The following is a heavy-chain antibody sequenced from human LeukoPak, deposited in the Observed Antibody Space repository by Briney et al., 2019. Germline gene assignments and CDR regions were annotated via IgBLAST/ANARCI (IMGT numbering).Heavy chain of an antibody. CDR3: AKGQYYDILTGYFDY. J-gene: IGHJ4*02. V-gene: IGHV3-43*02. CDR1: GFTFDDYA. D-gene: IGHD3-9*01. Sequence: GGSLRLSCAASGFTFDDYAMHWVRQAPGKGLEWVSLISVDGGSTYYADSSKGRLTISRDNSKNSLYLQMNSLRTEDTALYYCAKGQYYDILTGYFDYWGQGTLVTVSS. CDR2: ISVDGGST.